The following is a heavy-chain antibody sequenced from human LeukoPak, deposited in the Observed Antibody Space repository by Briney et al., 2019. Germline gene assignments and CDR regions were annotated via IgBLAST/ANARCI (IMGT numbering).Heavy chain of an antibody. Sequence: ASVKVSCKASGYSFTDYYMHWVRQAPGQGLEWMGWINPNSGDTNFAQKFQGRVTMTRDTSISTVYMELSRLRSDDTAVYYCASVDYLGLAREYWGQGTLVTVSS. CDR2: INPNSGDT. CDR1: GYSFTDYY. D-gene: IGHD3-16*01. V-gene: IGHV1-2*02. CDR3: ASVDYLGLAREY. J-gene: IGHJ4*02.